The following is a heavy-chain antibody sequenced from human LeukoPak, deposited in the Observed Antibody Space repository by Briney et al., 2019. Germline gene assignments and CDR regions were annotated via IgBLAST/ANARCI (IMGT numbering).Heavy chain of an antibody. J-gene: IGHJ4*02. Sequence: GGSLRLSCAASGFTFSSYWMSWVRQAPGKGLEWVSAISGSGGSTYYADSVKGRFTISRDNSKNTLYLQMNSLRAEDTAVYYCAKDSNYYDSSGYQDLWGQGTLVTVSS. V-gene: IGHV3-23*01. CDR2: ISGSGGST. D-gene: IGHD3-22*01. CDR1: GFTFSSYW. CDR3: AKDSNYYDSSGYQDL.